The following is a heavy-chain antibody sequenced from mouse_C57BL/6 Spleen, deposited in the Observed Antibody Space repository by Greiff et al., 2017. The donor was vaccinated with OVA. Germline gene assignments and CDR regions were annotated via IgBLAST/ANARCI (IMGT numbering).Heavy chain of an antibody. Sequence: DVKLQESGGGLVKPGGSLKLSCAASGFTFSSYTMSWVRQTPEKRLEWVATISGGGGNTYYPDSVKGRFTISRDNAKNTLYLQMSSLRSEDTALYYCARWDYDGAWFAYWGQGTLVTVSA. D-gene: IGHD2-4*01. V-gene: IGHV5-9*01. CDR3: ARWDYDGAWFAY. CDR1: GFTFSSYT. CDR2: ISGGGGNT. J-gene: IGHJ3*01.